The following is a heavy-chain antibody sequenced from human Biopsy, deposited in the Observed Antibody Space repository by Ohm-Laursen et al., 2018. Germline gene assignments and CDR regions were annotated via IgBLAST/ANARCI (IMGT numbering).Heavy chain of an antibody. CDR2: FAPENGKT. V-gene: IGHV1-24*01. J-gene: IGHJ6*02. D-gene: IGHD5-24*01. CDR1: GYTLTGLS. Sequence: ASVKVSCKVSGYTLTGLSMHWVRQAPGKGLEWMGGFAPENGKTIYAQKFQGRVTMTRDTSISTVYMELKSLTSDDTAVYYCVKATDGKRYGMDVWGQGTTVTVSS. CDR3: VKATDGKRYGMDV.